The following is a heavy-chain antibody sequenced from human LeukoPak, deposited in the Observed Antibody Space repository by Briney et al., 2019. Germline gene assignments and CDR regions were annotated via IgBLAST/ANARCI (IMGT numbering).Heavy chain of an antibody. CDR3: AKDQNSSGWLSEYYYYYYMDV. CDR1: GFTFSSYS. J-gene: IGHJ6*03. Sequence: PGGSLRLSCAASGFTFSSYSMNWVRQAPGKGLEWVSYISSSSNTIYYADSVKGRFTISRDNAKNSLYLQMNSLRAEDTAVYYCAKDQNSSGWLSEYYYYYYMDVWGKGTTVTISS. V-gene: IGHV3-48*01. CDR2: ISSSSNTI. D-gene: IGHD6-19*01.